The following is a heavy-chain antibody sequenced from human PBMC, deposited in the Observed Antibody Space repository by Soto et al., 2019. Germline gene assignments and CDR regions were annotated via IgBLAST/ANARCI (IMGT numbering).Heavy chain of an antibody. CDR1: GYTFTSFY. V-gene: IGHV1-46*01. CDR3: ASSPAFSSSWYGIPPDPSHGMDV. Sequence: QMQLVQSGAEVKRPGASVMVSCKSSGYTFTSFYIHWVRQAPGQGLEWMGIINPNGGITNFAQRFQGRVTITRDVSTNTHYMELSSLKSDDTAVYYCASSPAFSSSWYGIPPDPSHGMDVWGQGTTVTVS. D-gene: IGHD6-13*01. J-gene: IGHJ6*02. CDR2: INPNGGIT.